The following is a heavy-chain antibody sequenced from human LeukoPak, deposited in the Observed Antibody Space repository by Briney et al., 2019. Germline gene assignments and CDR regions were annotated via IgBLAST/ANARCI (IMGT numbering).Heavy chain of an antibody. V-gene: IGHV3-9*01. CDR3: AKDIKSEQQLVGFDY. CDR1: GFTFDDYA. Sequence: GGSLRLSCAASGFTFDDYAMHWVRQAPGRGLEGVSGICWNSGSIGYADSVKGRFTISRDNAKNSLYLQMNSLRAEDTALYYCAKDIKSEQQLVGFDYWGQGTLVTVSS. J-gene: IGHJ4*02. D-gene: IGHD6-13*01. CDR2: ICWNSGSI.